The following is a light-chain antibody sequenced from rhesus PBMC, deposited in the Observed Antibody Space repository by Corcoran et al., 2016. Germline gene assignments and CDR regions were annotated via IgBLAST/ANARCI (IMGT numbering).Light chain of an antibody. V-gene: IGKV1-28*01. CDR2: AAS. J-gene: IGKJ4*01. Sequence: DIQMTQSPSSLSASVGDTVTITCRASQGISSYLNWFQQKPGKAPKLLIYAASHLERGVPSRFSGSGSRTEFTLTISSLQPEDFAAYYCLQHNSCPPTFGGGTKVEIK. CDR3: LQHNSCPPT. CDR1: QGISSY.